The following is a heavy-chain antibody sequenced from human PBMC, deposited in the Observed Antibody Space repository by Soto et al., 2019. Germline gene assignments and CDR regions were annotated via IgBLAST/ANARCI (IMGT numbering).Heavy chain of an antibody. CDR3: ASLKGGWFDP. CDR1: GGSISSSSYY. CDR2: IYYSGST. J-gene: IGHJ5*02. D-gene: IGHD1-26*01. V-gene: IGHV4-39*01. Sequence: SETLSLTCTVSGGSISSSSYYWGWIRQPPGKGLEWIGSIYYSGSTYYNPSLKSRVTISVDTSKNQFSLKLSSVTAADTAVYYCASLKGGWFDPWGQGTLVTVSS.